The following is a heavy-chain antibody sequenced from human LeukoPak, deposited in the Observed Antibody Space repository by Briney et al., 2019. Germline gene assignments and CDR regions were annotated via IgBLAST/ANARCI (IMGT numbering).Heavy chain of an antibody. Sequence: GGSLRLSCAASGFTFSNYWMHWVRQVPGKGLVCVSRINIDGTSTSYADSVKGRFTISRDNAKNSLYLQMNSLRGEDTAVYYCATGGVHYYDTSADYWGQGTLVTVSS. CDR1: GFTFSNYW. CDR2: INIDGTST. CDR3: ATGGVHYYDTSADY. V-gene: IGHV3-74*01. J-gene: IGHJ4*02. D-gene: IGHD3-22*01.